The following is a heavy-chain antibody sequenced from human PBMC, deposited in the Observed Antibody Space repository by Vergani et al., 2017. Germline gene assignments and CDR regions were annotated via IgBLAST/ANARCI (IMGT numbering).Heavy chain of an antibody. D-gene: IGHD2-15*01. Sequence: QVQLHESGPGLVKPSETLSLICSVSGVSMQSGSFYWTWIRQPAGKGPEWIGHIHTGGSTDLNPSFKSRVSISVDTSKSQFSLKLNSVTVADTAVYYCARSRPYCTSGSCPAIWGQGTLVTVSS. V-gene: IGHV4-61*02. CDR2: IHTGGST. CDR3: ARSRPYCTSGSCPAI. J-gene: IGHJ4*02. CDR1: GVSMQSGSFY.